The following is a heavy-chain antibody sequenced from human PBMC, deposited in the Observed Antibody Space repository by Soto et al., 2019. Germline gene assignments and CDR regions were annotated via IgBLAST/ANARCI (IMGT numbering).Heavy chain of an antibody. Sequence: EVQLVESGGGLVQPGGSLRLSCTASGFAFSSYEMNWVRQAPGKGPEWVSYISSSSATIHYVDSVKGRFTISRDNAKNSVYLQMNCLRAEDSAVYYCARAAGIMTRGFHGMDVWGQGTTVTVSS. CDR2: ISSSSATI. J-gene: IGHJ6*02. CDR1: GFAFSSYE. V-gene: IGHV3-48*03. D-gene: IGHD3-10*01. CDR3: ARAAGIMTRGFHGMDV.